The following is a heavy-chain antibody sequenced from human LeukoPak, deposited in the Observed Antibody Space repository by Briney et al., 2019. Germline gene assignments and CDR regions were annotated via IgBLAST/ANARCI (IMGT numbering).Heavy chain of an antibody. J-gene: IGHJ6*02. V-gene: IGHV3-33*01. CDR2: IWYDGSNK. D-gene: IGHD2-15*01. CDR3: ARDFKDSCSGGSCYSNTYYYYGMDV. Sequence: GGSLRLSCAASGFTFSSYGMHWVRQAPGKGLEWVAVIWYDGSNKYYADSVKGRFTISRDNSKNTLYLQMNSLRAEDTAVYYCARDFKDSCSGGSCYSNTYYYYGMDVWGQGTTVTVSS. CDR1: GFTFSSYG.